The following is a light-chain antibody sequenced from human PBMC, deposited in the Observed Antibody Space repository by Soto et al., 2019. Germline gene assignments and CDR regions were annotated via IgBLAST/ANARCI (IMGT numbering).Light chain of an antibody. J-gene: IGKJ1*01. CDR2: AAS. CDR1: HDIGNY. CDR3: LQHNSSPPT. Sequence: DIQMTQSASAMSASVGDRVTVTCRASHDIGNYLVWFQQKPGTVPKRLIFAASSLQGGVPSRFSGSGSGTEFTLTISSLQPEDFATYYCLQHNSSPPTFGQGTKVDIK. V-gene: IGKV1-17*03.